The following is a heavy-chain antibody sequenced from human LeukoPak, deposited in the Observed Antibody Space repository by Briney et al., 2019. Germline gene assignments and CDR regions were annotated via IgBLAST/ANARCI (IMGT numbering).Heavy chain of an antibody. CDR2: IKQDGSEK. Sequence: GGSLRLSCAASGFTFSSYWMSWVRQAPGKGLEWVANIKQDGSEKYYVDSVKGRFTISRDNAKNSLYLQMNSLRAEDTAVYYCAREGDHGGNPGFDYWGQGTLVTVSS. V-gene: IGHV3-7*01. D-gene: IGHD4/OR15-4a*01. CDR3: AREGDHGGNPGFDY. CDR1: GFTFSSYW. J-gene: IGHJ4*02.